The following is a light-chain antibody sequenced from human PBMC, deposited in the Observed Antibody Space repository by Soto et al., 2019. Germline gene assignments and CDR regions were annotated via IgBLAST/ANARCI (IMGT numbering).Light chain of an antibody. J-gene: IGKJ5*01. CDR3: QQYKKWPIIT. Sequence: EIVMTQSPATLSVSPGERATLSCRPSQSVSSNLAWYQQKPGQAPRLLIYGASTRATGIPARFSGIGSGTEFTLTISGLQSEDFAIYYCQQYKKWPIITFCQGIRLEIK. CDR2: GAS. V-gene: IGKV3-15*01. CDR1: QSVSSN.